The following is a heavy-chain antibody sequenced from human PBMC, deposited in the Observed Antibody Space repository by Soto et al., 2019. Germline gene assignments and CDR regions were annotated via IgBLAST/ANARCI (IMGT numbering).Heavy chain of an antibody. D-gene: IGHD3-22*01. Sequence: SETLSLTCTVSGCSISSGGYYWSWIRQHPGKGLEWIGYIYYSGSTYYNPSLKSRVTISVDTSKNQFSLKLSSVTAADTAVYYCARDAGLYGMDVWGQGTTVTVSS. CDR3: ARDAGLYGMDV. V-gene: IGHV4-31*03. J-gene: IGHJ6*02. CDR2: IYYSGST. CDR1: GCSISSGGYY.